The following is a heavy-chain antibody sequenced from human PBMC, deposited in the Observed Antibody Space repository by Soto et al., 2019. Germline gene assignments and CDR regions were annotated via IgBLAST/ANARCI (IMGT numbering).Heavy chain of an antibody. D-gene: IGHD3-16*02. J-gene: IGHJ4*02. CDR3: ARGTMITFGGVIVDFDY. CDR2: IYYSGST. V-gene: IGHV4-31*03. Sequence: QVQLQESGPGLVKPSQTLSLTCTVSGGSISSGGYYWSWIRQHPGKGLEWIGYIYYSGSTYYNPSIKSRVTISVDMYKNQFSLKLSSVTSADTAVYYCARGTMITFGGVIVDFDYWGQGTLVTVSS. CDR1: GGSISSGGYY.